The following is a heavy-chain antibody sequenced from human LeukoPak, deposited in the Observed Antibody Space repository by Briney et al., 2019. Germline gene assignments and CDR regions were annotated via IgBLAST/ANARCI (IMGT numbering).Heavy chain of an antibody. CDR1: GGSFSGYY. CDR3: ARAHRNYYDSSGYYYAYFDY. D-gene: IGHD3-22*01. J-gene: IGHJ4*02. V-gene: IGHV4-34*01. CDR2: INHSGST. Sequence: PSETLSLTCAVYGGSFSGYYWSWIRQPPGKGLEWIGEINHSGSTNYNPSLKSRVTISVDTSKNQFSLKLSSVTAADTAVYYCARAHRNYYDSSGYYYAYFDYWGQGTQVTVSS.